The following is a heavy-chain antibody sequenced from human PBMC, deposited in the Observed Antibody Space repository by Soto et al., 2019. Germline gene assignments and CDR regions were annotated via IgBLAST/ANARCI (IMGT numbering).Heavy chain of an antibody. CDR1: GYSVSSSDYY. CDR3: APLSVSLSGPYGIHV. Sequence: SETLSLTCSVSGYSVSSSDYYWAWIRQPPGKGLEWIGSMLYSGLTYYNPSLKSRVTLSVDTSKNQFSVRLNSVTASDTAAYYCAPLSVSLSGPYGIHVWGQGTTVTVSS. J-gene: IGHJ6*02. CDR2: MLYSGLT. V-gene: IGHV4-39*01. D-gene: IGHD2-15*01.